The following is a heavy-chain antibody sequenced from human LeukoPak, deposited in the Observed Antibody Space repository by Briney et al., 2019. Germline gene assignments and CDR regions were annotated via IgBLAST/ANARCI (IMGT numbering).Heavy chain of an antibody. Sequence: SETLSLTCTVSGGSVSSCSYYWSWIRQPPGKGLEWIGYMYYSGSTNYNPSLKSRVTMSVDTSKNQFSLELSSVTAADTAVYYCARRMSGPRYFDYWGQGTLVAVSS. J-gene: IGHJ4*02. V-gene: IGHV4-61*01. CDR3: ARRMSGPRYFDY. CDR2: MYYSGST. D-gene: IGHD3-3*01. CDR1: GGSVSSCSYY.